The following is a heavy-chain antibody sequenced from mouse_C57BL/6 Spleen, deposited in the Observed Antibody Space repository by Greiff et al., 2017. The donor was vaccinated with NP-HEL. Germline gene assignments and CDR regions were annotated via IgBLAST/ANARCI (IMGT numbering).Heavy chain of an antibody. CDR2: IFPGSGST. Sequence: QVHVKQSGPELVKPGASVKISCKASGYTFTDYYINWVKQRPGQGLEWIGWIFPGSGSTYYNEKFKGKATLTVDKSSSTAYMLLSSLTSEDSAVYFWARRIYYGNYAYFDVWGTGTTVTVSS. V-gene: IGHV1-75*01. CDR1: GYTFTDYY. J-gene: IGHJ1*03. CDR3: ARRIYYGNYAYFDV. D-gene: IGHD2-1*01.